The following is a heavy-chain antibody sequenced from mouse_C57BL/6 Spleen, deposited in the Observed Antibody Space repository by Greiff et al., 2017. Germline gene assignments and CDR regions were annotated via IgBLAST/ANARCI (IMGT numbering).Heavy chain of an antibody. J-gene: IGHJ1*03. V-gene: IGHV1-72*01. D-gene: IGHD2-1*01. Sequence: QVQLKQPGAELVKPGASVKLSCKASGYTFTSYWMHWVKQRPGRGLEWIGRIDPNSGGTKYNEKFKSKATLTVDKPSSTAYMQLSSLTSEDSAVYYCAQEGDYGNYWYFDVWGTGTTVTVSS. CDR2: IDPNSGGT. CDR3: AQEGDYGNYWYFDV. CDR1: GYTFTSYW.